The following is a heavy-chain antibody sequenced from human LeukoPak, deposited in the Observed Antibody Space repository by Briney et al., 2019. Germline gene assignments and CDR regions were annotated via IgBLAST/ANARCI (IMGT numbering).Heavy chain of an antibody. CDR1: GDSVSSDSAA. Sequence: SQTLSLTCTISGDSVSSDSAAWNWIRQSPSRGLEWLGRTYYRSKWYSDSAVSVKSRITTNPDTSKNQFSLQLDSVTPEDTAVYYCARGGGSYANWFDPWGQGTLVTVSS. J-gene: IGHJ5*02. D-gene: IGHD1-26*01. CDR3: ARGGGSYANWFDP. CDR2: TYYRSKWYS. V-gene: IGHV6-1*01.